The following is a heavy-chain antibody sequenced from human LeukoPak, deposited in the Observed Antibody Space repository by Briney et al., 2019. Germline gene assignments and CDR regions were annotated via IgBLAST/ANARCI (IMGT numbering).Heavy chain of an antibody. Sequence: ASVEVSRKASGYTFTGYYVHWVRQAPGQGLEWMGRINPNSGGTNYAQKSQGRVTMTRDASISTAYMELSRLRSDDTAVYYCARDWTSAVGATKVDYWGQGTLVTVSS. CDR1: GYTFTGYY. CDR2: INPNSGGT. CDR3: ARDWTSAVGATKVDY. J-gene: IGHJ4*02. V-gene: IGHV1-2*06. D-gene: IGHD1-26*01.